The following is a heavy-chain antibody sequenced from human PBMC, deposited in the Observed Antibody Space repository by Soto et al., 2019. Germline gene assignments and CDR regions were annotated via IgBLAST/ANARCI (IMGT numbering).Heavy chain of an antibody. CDR2: IYYSGST. J-gene: IGHJ4*02. CDR1: GGSISSYY. D-gene: IGHD6-13*01. V-gene: IGHV4-59*01. CDR3: AREGEQLVLDY. Sequence: QVQLQESGPGLVKPSETLSLTCTVSGGSISSYYWSWIRQPPGKGLEWIGYIYYSGSTNYNPSLKRRVTISVDTSKNQFSLKLSSVPAADTAVYYCAREGEQLVLDYWGQGTLVTVSS.